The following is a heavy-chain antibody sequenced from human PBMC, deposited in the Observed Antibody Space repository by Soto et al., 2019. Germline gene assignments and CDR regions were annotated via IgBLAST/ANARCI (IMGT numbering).Heavy chain of an antibody. V-gene: IGHV3-23*01. D-gene: IGHD3-3*01. CDR3: AKDQRSITIFGVVKENYYGMDV. J-gene: IGHJ6*01. Sequence: EVQLLESGGGLVQPGGSLRLSCAASGFTFSSYAMSWVRQAPGKGLEWVSAISGSGGSTDYADSVKGRFTISRDNSKNTLNLQMNSLRDEDTAVYYCAKDQRSITIFGVVKENYYGMDVWGQGTTVTASS. CDR1: GFTFSSYA. CDR2: ISGSGGST.